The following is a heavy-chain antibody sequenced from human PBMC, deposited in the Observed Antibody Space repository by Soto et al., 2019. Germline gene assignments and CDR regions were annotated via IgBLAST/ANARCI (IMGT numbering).Heavy chain of an antibody. CDR2: ISAYNGNT. CDR1: GYTFTSYC. Sequence: ASLKVSCKAYGYTFTSYCISWVRQAPGQGLEWMGWISAYNGNTNYAQKLQGRVTMTTDTSTSTAYMELRSLRSDDTAVYYCARTTPAPNYGGNSHPLDYWGQGTLVTVSS. J-gene: IGHJ4*02. D-gene: IGHD4-17*01. CDR3: ARTTPAPNYGGNSHPLDY. V-gene: IGHV1-18*01.